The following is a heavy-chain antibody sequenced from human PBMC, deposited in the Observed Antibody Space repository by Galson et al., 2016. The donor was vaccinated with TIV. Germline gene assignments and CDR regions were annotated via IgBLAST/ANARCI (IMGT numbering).Heavy chain of an antibody. CDR2: VYYNGDT. Sequence: LSLTCTVSGVSITSGTYYWGWIRQPPGKGLEWIGSVYYNGDTYYNPSLKSRVTISVDTSKNQFSLKLNSVTAADTSIFYCARHGAWSWYFDLWGRGTLVTVSS. V-gene: IGHV4-39*01. CDR1: GVSITSGTYY. D-gene: IGHD3-16*01. J-gene: IGHJ2*01. CDR3: ARHGAWSWYFDL.